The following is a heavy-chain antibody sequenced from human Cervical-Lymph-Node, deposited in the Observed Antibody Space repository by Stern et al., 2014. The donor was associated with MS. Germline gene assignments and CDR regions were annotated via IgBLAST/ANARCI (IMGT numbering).Heavy chain of an antibody. Sequence: VQLEESVPEVKKPGASVMVSCKTSGYTFTNYYIHSVRQPPGQGLERLGIINPNGNLPASAPKFQGRLTLTRDPLTPPLYSTPLSLTSEDTAMYYWTRAVGGGGREWGQGTLVFVSS. D-gene: IGHD3-16*01. J-gene: IGHJ4*02. V-gene: IGHV1-46*01. CDR3: TRAVGGGGRE. CDR1: GYTFTNYY. CDR2: INPNGNLP.